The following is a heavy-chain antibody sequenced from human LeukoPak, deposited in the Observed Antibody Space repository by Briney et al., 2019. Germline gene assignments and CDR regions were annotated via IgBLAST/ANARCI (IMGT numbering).Heavy chain of an antibody. CDR3: AKRSAESSGYFNH. CDR2: ITGSGAFT. V-gene: IGHV3-23*01. CDR1: GFTFIKYS. Sequence: PGGSLRLSCAASGFTFIKYSMTWVRQAPGKGLERVSAITGSGAFTDYADSVKGRFTISRDNSKNTLYLQMNSLRAEDTAVYYCAKRSAESSGYFNHWGQGILVTVSS. J-gene: IGHJ4*02. D-gene: IGHD6-19*01.